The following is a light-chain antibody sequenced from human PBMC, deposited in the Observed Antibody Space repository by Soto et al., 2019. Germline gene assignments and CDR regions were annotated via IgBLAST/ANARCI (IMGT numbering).Light chain of an antibody. V-gene: IGKV4-1*01. CDR3: QHYYEFPYT. Sequence: DIVMTQSPDSLAVSLGERATINCKSSQSVLYSSNNKNYLAWYQQKPGQPPKLLIYWASTRESGVPDRFSGSGSGTDFTLTISSLQAEDVAVYYCQHYYEFPYTFGQGTNLEIK. CDR1: QSVLYSSNNKNY. CDR2: WAS. J-gene: IGKJ2*01.